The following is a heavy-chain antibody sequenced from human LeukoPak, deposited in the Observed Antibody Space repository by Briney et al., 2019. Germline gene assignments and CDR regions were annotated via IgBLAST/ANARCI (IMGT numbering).Heavy chain of an antibody. J-gene: IGHJ3*02. V-gene: IGHV3-33*06. CDR1: GFTFSSYG. CDR2: IWYDGSNK. CDR3: AKAVGPDFYYYDSSAGDAFDI. Sequence: GRSLRLSCAASGFTFSSYGMHWVRQAPGKGLEWVAVIWYDGSNKYYADSVKGRFTISRDNSKNTLYLQMNSLRAEDTALYYCAKAVGPDFYYYDSSAGDAFDIWGQGTMVTVSS. D-gene: IGHD3-22*01.